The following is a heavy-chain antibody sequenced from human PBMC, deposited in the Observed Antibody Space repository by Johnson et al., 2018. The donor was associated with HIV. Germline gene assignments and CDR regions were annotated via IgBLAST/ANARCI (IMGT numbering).Heavy chain of an antibody. Sequence: VQLVESGGGVVQPGRSLRLSCAASGFTFSSYAIHWVRQAPGKGLEWVAVISFDCTNKYYADSVKGRFTISRDNSKSTLYLQMNSLRAEDTAVYYCASPKGFGITMITEAFNIWGQGTMVTVSS. CDR3: ASPKGFGITMITEAFNI. J-gene: IGHJ3*02. V-gene: IGHV3-30-3*01. D-gene: IGHD3-22*01. CDR2: ISFDCTNK. CDR1: GFTFSSYA.